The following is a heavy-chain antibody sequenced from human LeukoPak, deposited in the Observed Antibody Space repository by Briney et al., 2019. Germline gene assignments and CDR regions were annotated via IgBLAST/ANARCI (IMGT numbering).Heavy chain of an antibody. J-gene: IGHJ4*02. CDR2: IWYDGNTK. V-gene: IGHV3-33*01. CDR1: GFTFSSYG. CDR3: ARDGEDDSSGHYKPFDY. D-gene: IGHD3-22*01. Sequence: GGSLRLSCAASGFTFSSYGMPWLRQAPGRGLEWVAAIWYDGNTKYYADSVKGRSVISRDNSRNTLSLLMNSLRTEDSAVYYCARDGEDDSSGHYKPFDYWGQGVLVTVSS.